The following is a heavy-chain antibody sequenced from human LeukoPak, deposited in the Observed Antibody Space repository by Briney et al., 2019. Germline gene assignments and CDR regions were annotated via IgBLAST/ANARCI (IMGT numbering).Heavy chain of an antibody. CDR3: ARAGPGIAVAPHAFDI. D-gene: IGHD6-19*01. V-gene: IGHV1-69*06. J-gene: IGHJ3*02. Sequence: GASVKVSCKASGGTFSSYAISWVRQAPGQGLEWMGGIIPIFGTANYAQKFQGRVTITADKSTSTAYMELSSLRSEDTAVYYCARAGPGIAVAPHAFDIWGQGTMVTVSS. CDR1: GGTFSSYA. CDR2: IIPIFGTA.